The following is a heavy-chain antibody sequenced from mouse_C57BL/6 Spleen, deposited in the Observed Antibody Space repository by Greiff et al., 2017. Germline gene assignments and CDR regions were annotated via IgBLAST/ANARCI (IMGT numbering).Heavy chain of an antibody. Sequence: QVQLQQSGPELVKPGASVKISCKASGYTFTNYYINWVKQRPGQGLEWIGWIFPGSGSTYYNEKFKGKATLTVDKSSSTAYMLLSSLTSEDSAVYFCARSSYGSSYAWFAYWGQGTLVTVSA. CDR3: ARSSYGSSYAWFAY. CDR1: GYTFTNYY. J-gene: IGHJ3*01. V-gene: IGHV1-75*01. CDR2: IFPGSGST. D-gene: IGHD1-1*01.